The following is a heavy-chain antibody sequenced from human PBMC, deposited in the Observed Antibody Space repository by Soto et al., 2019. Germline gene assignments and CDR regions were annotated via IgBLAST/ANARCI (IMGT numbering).Heavy chain of an antibody. CDR1: GYSFTNFW. CDR2: LDPSDSYT. CDR3: ARHRPPDSPFTVVTTFGFDY. D-gene: IGHD4-17*01. J-gene: IGHJ4*02. V-gene: IGHV5-10-1*01. Sequence: PGESLKISCETSGYSFTNFWIGWVRQMPGKGLEWMGRLDPSDSYTNYSPSFQGHVTFSADESINTAYLQWSSLKASDTAMYYCARHRPPDSPFTVVTTFGFDYWAQGTLVTVSS.